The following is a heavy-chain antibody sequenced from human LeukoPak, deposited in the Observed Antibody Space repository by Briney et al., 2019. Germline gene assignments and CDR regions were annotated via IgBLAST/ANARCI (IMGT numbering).Heavy chain of an antibody. Sequence: SVKVSCKASGGTFSSYAISWVRQAPGQGLEWMGGIIPIFGTANYAQKFQGRVTITADESTSTAYMELSSLRSEDTAVYYCARAKAQITLGYCSGGSCYSNWFDPWGQGTLVSVSS. CDR2: IIPIFGTA. D-gene: IGHD2-15*01. J-gene: IGHJ5*02. CDR3: ARAKAQITLGYCSGGSCYSNWFDP. V-gene: IGHV1-69*13. CDR1: GGTFSSYA.